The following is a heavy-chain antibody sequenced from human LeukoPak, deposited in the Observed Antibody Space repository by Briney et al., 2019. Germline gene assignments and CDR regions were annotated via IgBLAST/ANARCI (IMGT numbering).Heavy chain of an antibody. CDR2: IKQDGSEK. D-gene: IGHD5-18*01. CDR1: GFTFSSYW. V-gene: IGHV3-7*01. Sequence: PGGSLRLSCAASGFTFSSYWMSWVRQAPGKGLEWVANIKQDGSEKYYVDSVKGRFTISRDNAKNSLYLQINSPRAEDTAVYYCARDQGSYGQPAYFDYWGQGTLVTVSS. CDR3: ARDQGSYGQPAYFDY. J-gene: IGHJ4*02.